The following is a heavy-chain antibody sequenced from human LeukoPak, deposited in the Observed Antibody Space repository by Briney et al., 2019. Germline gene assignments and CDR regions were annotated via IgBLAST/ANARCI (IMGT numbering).Heavy chain of an antibody. CDR2: IIPIFGTA. CDR3: ARHTYYYDSSGYYYIQGIDY. V-gene: IGHV1-69*06. Sequence: ASVKVSCKASGGTFSSYAISWVRQAPGQGLEWMGGIIPIFGTANYAQKFQGRVTITADKSTSTAYMELSSLRSEDTAVYYCARHTYYYDSSGYYYIQGIDYWGQGTLVTVSS. CDR1: GGTFSSYA. D-gene: IGHD3-22*01. J-gene: IGHJ4*02.